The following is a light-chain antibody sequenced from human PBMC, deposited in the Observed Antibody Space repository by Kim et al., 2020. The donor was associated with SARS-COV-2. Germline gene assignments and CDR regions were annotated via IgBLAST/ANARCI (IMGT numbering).Light chain of an antibody. J-gene: IGKJ5*01. CDR2: SAS. V-gene: IGKV3-20*01. CDR3: HQYGSSPRT. Sequence: EIVLTQSPGTLSLSPGERATLSCRASQSVSSSYLAWYQQKPGQAPRLLIYSASSRATGIPDRFSGSGSGTDFTLTISRLEPEDFAVFYCHQYGSSPRTFGQGTQLEIK. CDR1: QSVSSSY.